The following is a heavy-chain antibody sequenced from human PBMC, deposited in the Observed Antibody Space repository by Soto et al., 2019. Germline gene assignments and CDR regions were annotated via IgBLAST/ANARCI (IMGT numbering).Heavy chain of an antibody. J-gene: IGHJ4*02. Sequence: QLQLQESGSGLVKTSQTLSLTCAVSGGSISSGGYSWSWIRQPPGKGLEWIGYIYHSGSTYYNPSLKSRVTISVDMSKNQFSRRLSSVTAADTAVYYCARAGSLGAVAVDYWGQGTLVTVSS. D-gene: IGHD6-19*01. CDR2: IYHSGST. CDR1: GGSISSGGYS. CDR3: ARAGSLGAVAVDY. V-gene: IGHV4-30-2*01.